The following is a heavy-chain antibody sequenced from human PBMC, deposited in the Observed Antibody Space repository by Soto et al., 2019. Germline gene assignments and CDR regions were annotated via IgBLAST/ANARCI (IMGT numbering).Heavy chain of an antibody. CDR3: AREANSYYGMDV. Sequence: EVPLVESGGGLVQPGGSLRLSCAASRFTFSSYSMKWVRQAPGKGLEWVSYINSNGRTTYYADSVKGRFTISRDNAKNSLYLQMNSLRGEDTAVYYCAREANSYYGMDVW. CDR1: RFTFSSYS. CDR2: INSNGRTT. J-gene: IGHJ6*01. V-gene: IGHV3-48*01.